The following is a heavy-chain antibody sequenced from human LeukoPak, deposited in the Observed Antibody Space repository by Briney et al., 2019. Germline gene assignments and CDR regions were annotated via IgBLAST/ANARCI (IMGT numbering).Heavy chain of an antibody. CDR1: GGSISSGDYY. Sequence: SETLSLTCTVSGGSISSGDYYWSWIRQPPGKGLEWIGEINHSGSTNYNPSLKSRVTISVDTSKNQFSLKLSSVTAADTAVYYCARLRRRVLDYWGQGTLVTVSS. V-gene: IGHV4-39*07. J-gene: IGHJ4*02. CDR3: ARLRRRVLDY. D-gene: IGHD5-24*01. CDR2: INHSGST.